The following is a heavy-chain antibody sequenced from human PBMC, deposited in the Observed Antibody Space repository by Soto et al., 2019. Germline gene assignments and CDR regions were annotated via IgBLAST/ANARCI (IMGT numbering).Heavy chain of an antibody. CDR1: GFTFSSYA. CDR3: AKELAVAGTPFDY. D-gene: IGHD6-19*01. V-gene: IGHV3-23*01. Sequence: EVQLLESGGGLVQPGGSLRLSCAASGFTFSSYAMSWVRQAPGKGLEWVSAISGSGGSTYYAHSVKGRFTISRVNSTNTMYLQMDSLRAEDAAVYYCAKELAVAGTPFDYWGQGTLVTVSS. J-gene: IGHJ4*02. CDR2: ISGSGGST.